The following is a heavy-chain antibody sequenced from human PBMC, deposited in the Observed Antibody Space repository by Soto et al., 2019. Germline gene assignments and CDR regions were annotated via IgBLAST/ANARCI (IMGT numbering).Heavy chain of an antibody. J-gene: IGHJ4*02. Sequence: ASVKVSCKASGYTFTGYYMHWVRQAPGQGLEWIGWINPNSGGTNYAQKFQGRVTMTRDTSISTAYMELSRLRSDDTAVYYCARVYGDSSGYYLFDYWGQGTLVTVSS. CDR2: INPNSGGT. CDR1: GYTFTGYY. CDR3: ARVYGDSSGYYLFDY. V-gene: IGHV1-2*02. D-gene: IGHD3-22*01.